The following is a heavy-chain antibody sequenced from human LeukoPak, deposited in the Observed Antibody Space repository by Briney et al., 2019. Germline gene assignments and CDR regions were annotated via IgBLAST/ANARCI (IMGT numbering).Heavy chain of an antibody. J-gene: IGHJ4*02. CDR1: GFTFSSYW. D-gene: IGHD1-7*01. Sequence: GGSLRLSCAASGFTFSSYWMSWVRQAPGKGLEWVANIKQDGSEKYYVDSVKGRFTISRDNAKNSLYLQMNSLRAEDTAVYYCARSPSTGTTLTVLDYWGQGTLVTVSS. CDR3: ARSPSTGTTLTVLDY. CDR2: IKQDGSEK. V-gene: IGHV3-7*01.